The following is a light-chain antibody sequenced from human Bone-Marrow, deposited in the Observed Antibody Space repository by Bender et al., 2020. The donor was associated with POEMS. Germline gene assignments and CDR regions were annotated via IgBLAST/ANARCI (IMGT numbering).Light chain of an antibody. CDR3: SSYTNNRVV. V-gene: IGLV2-14*03. J-gene: IGLJ2*01. CDR1: SDDVGGYGY. CDR2: DVT. Sequence: QSALTQPRSVSGSPGQSVTISCTGTSDDVGGYGYVSWYQQLPGKVPKLIIYDVTNRPSGVSNRFSGSKTGHTAALTISGLQAEDEADYYCSSYTNNRVVFGGGTKLTVL.